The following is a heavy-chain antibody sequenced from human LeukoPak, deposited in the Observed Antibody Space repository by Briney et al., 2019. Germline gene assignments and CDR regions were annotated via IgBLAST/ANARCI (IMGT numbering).Heavy chain of an antibody. J-gene: IGHJ4*02. CDR1: GGSFSGYY. CDR3: TRERNWNYGDY. Sequence: SETLSLTCAVYGGSFSGYYWSWIRQPPGKGLGWIGEINHSGSTNYNPSLKSRVTISLDTSKNQFSLKLSSVTAADTALYYCTRERNWNYGDYWGQGTLVTVSS. D-gene: IGHD1-7*01. V-gene: IGHV4-34*01. CDR2: INHSGST.